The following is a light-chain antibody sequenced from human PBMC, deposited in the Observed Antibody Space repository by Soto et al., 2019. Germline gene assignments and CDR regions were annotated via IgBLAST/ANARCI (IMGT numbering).Light chain of an antibody. V-gene: IGKV1-33*01. CDR3: QQYDSIPST. J-gene: IGKJ2*01. CDR2: DAS. Sequence: DLQMTQSPSSLSASVGDRVTITCQASQGINTYLNWYQQKSGKPPKLLIYDASNLETGVPSRFSGSGSGTDFSFTISSLQPEDIATYHCQQYDSIPSTFGQGTKLEIK. CDR1: QGINTY.